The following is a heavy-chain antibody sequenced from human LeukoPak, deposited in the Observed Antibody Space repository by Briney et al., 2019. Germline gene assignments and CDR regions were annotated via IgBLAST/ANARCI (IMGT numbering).Heavy chain of an antibody. CDR1: GFIFSSSC. Sequence: PGGSLRLSCAASGFIFSSSCMHWVRQAPGKGLEWVAVISYDGSNKYYADSVKGRFTISRDNCKNTLYLQMNSLRAEDTAVYYCASSRPRYSGIWYLINYWGQGTLVTVSS. CDR2: ISYDGSNK. V-gene: IGHV3-30*03. D-gene: IGHD6-13*01. CDR3: ASSRPRYSGIWYLINY. J-gene: IGHJ4*02.